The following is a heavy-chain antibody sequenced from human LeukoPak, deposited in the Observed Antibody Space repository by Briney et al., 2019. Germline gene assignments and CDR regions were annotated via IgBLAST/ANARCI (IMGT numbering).Heavy chain of an antibody. CDR1: GFTFSSYA. D-gene: IGHD6-13*01. V-gene: IGHV3-23*01. CDR2: ISGNSVST. Sequence: PGGSLRLSCAASGFTFSSYAMSWVGQAPGKGLEWVSGISGNSVSTYYADSVKGRFTISRDNSKNTLFLQMSSLRAEDTAVYYCARAYSSSWYDFWGQGTLVTVSS. J-gene: IGHJ5*01. CDR3: ARAYSSSWYDF.